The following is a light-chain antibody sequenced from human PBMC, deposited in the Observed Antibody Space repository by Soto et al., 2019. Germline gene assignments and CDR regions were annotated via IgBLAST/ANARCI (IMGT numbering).Light chain of an antibody. V-gene: IGLV1-40*01. J-gene: IGLJ2*01. CDR2: GNS. CDR3: QSYDSSLSGPVV. Sequence: QSVLTQPPSVSGAPGQRVTIXCXXXXXXXXAGYDVHWYQQLPGTAPKLLIYGNSNRPSGVPDRFSGSKSGTSASLAITGLQAEDEADYYCQSYDSSLSGPVVFGGGTKLTVL. CDR1: XXXXXAGYD.